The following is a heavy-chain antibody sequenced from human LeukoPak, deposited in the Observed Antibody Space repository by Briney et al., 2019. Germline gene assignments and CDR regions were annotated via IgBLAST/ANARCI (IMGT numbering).Heavy chain of an antibody. Sequence: SETLSLTCTVSGGSMSSFYRDWIRQPAGKGLQWIGRIYTSGVTNYNPSLKSRVIMSVDTSKNQFSLKLSSVTAADTAVYYCAREWTSGDGSGYPYYFDYWGPGTLVTVSS. D-gene: IGHD3-22*01. CDR3: AREWTSGDGSGYPYYFDY. CDR1: GGSMSSFY. V-gene: IGHV4-4*07. CDR2: IYTSGVT. J-gene: IGHJ4*02.